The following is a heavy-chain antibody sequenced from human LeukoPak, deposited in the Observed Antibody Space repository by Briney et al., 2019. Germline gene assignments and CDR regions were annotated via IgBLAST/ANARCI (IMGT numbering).Heavy chain of an antibody. CDR1: GASIIDDS. Sequence: SKTLSLTCSVSGASIIDDSWTWVRQPPGKGLEWIGFVSNTVSYTGDTSYYNPSLRSRVTMSLDTSMNQFSLKLSSVTAADTAVYYCARLGNCGYDCYAADYWGQGTLVTVSS. J-gene: IGHJ4*02. D-gene: IGHD2-21*02. CDR3: ARLGNCGYDCYAADY. CDR2: VSNTVSYTGDT. V-gene: IGHV4-59*08.